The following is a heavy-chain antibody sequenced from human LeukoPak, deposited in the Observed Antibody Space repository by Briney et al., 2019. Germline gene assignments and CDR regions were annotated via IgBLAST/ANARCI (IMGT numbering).Heavy chain of an antibody. CDR3: ARVNINNWHSCDY. J-gene: IGHJ4*02. V-gene: IGHV4-4*02. CDR2: IYHSGSP. D-gene: IGHD1-1*01. CDR1: GGSISSNNW. Sequence: SETLSLTCAVSGGSISSNNWWGWVRQPPGKGLEWIGEIYHSGSPNYNPSLKSRVTISVDKSRNHFSLNLSSVTAADAAVYYCARVNINNWHSCDYWGQGTLVTVSS.